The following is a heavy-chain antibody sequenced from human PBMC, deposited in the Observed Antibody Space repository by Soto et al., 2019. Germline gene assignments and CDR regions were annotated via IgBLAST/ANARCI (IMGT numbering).Heavy chain of an antibody. CDR2: IIPIFGTA. CDR3: ARSMRTDYRGMDV. V-gene: IGHV1-69*13. CDR1: GDTFSSYA. Sequence: SVKVSCKASGDTFSSYAIIWVRQAPGQGLEWMGGIIPIFGTANYAQKFQGRVTIIADESTSTAYMEPSSLRSEDTAVYFCARSMRTDYRGMDVWGQGXTVTVYS. J-gene: IGHJ6*02.